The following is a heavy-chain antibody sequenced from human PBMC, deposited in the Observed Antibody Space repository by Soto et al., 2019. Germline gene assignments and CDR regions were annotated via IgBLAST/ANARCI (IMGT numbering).Heavy chain of an antibody. D-gene: IGHD3-10*01. V-gene: IGHV3-23*01. J-gene: IGHJ4*02. CDR1: GFTFNNYA. CDR2: ISGGGDTT. Sequence: EVQLLESGGGLVQPGGSLRLSCAASGFTFNNYAMTWVRQAPGKGLDGSSAISGGGDTTSYADSVKGRFTVSRDGSKNTLYLQMSSLRAEDTALYYCAKGRGGSGSLTPRVDFWGQGTLVTVSS. CDR3: AKGRGGSGSLTPRVDF.